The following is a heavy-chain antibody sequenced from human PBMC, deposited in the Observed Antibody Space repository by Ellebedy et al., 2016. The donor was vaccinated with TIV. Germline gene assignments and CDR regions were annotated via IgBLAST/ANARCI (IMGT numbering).Heavy chain of an antibody. D-gene: IGHD2-8*01. CDR2: ISSSSSYI. V-gene: IGHV3-21*01. CDR1: GFTFSTYS. Sequence: GGSLRLXXAASGFTFSTYSMNWVRQAPGKGLEWVSSISSSSSYIYYADSVKGRFTISKDNAKNSLYLQMNSLRAEDTAVYYCARDSGVRECTNGVCTKGRSYYYGMDVWGQGTTVTVSS. J-gene: IGHJ6*02. CDR3: ARDSGVRECTNGVCTKGRSYYYGMDV.